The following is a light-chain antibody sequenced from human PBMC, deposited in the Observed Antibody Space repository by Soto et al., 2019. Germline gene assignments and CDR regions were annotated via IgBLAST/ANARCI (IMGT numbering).Light chain of an antibody. CDR1: QSINSW. Sequence: IQLTQSPSTLSASVGDRVTITCRASQSINSWLAWYQQMPGKAPKLLIYKASSLDTGVPSRFSGTGSGTEFTLTISSLQPDDFATYYCQQYNTWWTFGQGTKVDIK. CDR2: KAS. CDR3: QQYNTWWT. V-gene: IGKV1-5*03. J-gene: IGKJ1*01.